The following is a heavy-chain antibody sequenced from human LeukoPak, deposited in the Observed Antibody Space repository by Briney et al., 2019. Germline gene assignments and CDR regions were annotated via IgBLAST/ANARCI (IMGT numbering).Heavy chain of an antibody. Sequence: GRSLRLSCAASGFTFTSYGMHWVRQAPGKGLEWVAVESYDGSSKYYADSVKGRFTISRDNSKNTLSLQMNSLSAEDTALYYCAKDVARGGIKGSFDYWGQGTLVTVSS. CDR1: GFTFTSYG. J-gene: IGHJ4*02. V-gene: IGHV3-30*18. D-gene: IGHD3-16*01. CDR3: AKDVARGGIKGSFDY. CDR2: ESYDGSSK.